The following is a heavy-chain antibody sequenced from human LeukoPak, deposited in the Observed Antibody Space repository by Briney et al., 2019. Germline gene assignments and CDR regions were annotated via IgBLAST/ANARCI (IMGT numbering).Heavy chain of an antibody. CDR2: IWYDGSNK. Sequence: GGSLRLSCAASGFTFSSYGMHWVRQAPGKGLEWVAVIWYDGSNKYYADSVKGRFTISRDNSKNTLYLQMNSLRAEDTAVYYCARDVADYYGSSGLFDYWGQGTLVTVSS. J-gene: IGHJ4*02. D-gene: IGHD3-22*01. V-gene: IGHV3-33*01. CDR3: ARDVADYYGSSGLFDY. CDR1: GFTFSSYG.